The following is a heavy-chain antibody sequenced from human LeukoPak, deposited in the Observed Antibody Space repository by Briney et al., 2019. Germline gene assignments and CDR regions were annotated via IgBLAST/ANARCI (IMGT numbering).Heavy chain of an antibody. CDR1: GFTFSSYA. CDR2: ISYDGSNK. D-gene: IGHD3-10*01. CDR3: ASSRGGPHGY. Sequence: GGSLRLSCAASGFTFSSYAMHWVRQAPGKGLEWVAVISYDGSNKYYADSVKGRFTISRDNSKNTLYLQMNSLRAEDTAVYYCASSRGGPHGYWGQGTLVTVSS. V-gene: IGHV3-30-3*01. J-gene: IGHJ4*02.